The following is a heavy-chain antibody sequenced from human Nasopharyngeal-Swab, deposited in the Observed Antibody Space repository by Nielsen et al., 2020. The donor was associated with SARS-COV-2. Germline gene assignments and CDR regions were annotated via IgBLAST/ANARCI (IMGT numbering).Heavy chain of an antibody. CDR2: TYYGSKRYN. Sequence: QTLSLTCVISGDSVSSTNVGWNWIRHSPSRGLEWLGRTYYGSKRYNHYAPSVKSRVTIKPATSKNQFSLQMDSVTPEDSAVYYCARGFLQTGFDYWGQGTLVTVSS. D-gene: IGHD3-9*01. J-gene: IGHJ4*02. CDR3: ARGFLQTGFDY. CDR1: GDSVSSTNVG. V-gene: IGHV6-1*01.